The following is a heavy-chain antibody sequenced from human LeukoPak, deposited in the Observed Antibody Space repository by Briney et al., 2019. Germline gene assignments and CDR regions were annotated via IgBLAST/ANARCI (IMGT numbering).Heavy chain of an antibody. CDR1: GFTFSSYW. Sequence: GGSLRLSCAASGFTFSSYWMNWVRQAPGKGREWVANIKQEGSEKHYVDSVRGRFTISRDNSKNTLYLQVNRLRAEDTAIYHCAKTKYCGVDCYSWYFDYWGQGTVVTVSS. CDR3: AKTKYCGVDCYSWYFDY. V-gene: IGHV3-7*03. D-gene: IGHD2-21*02. CDR2: IKQEGSEK. J-gene: IGHJ4*02.